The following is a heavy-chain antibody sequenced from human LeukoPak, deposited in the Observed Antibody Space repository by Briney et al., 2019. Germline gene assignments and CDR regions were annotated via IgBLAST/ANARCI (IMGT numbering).Heavy chain of an antibody. D-gene: IGHD2-2*01. J-gene: IGHJ3*02. V-gene: IGHV1-69*04. Sequence: ASVKVSCKASGYTFTSYGISWVRQAPGQGLEWMGRIIPILGIANYAQKFQGRVTITADKSTSTAYMELSSLRFEDTAVYYCARESKGEYLGAFDIWGQGTMVTVSS. CDR1: GYTFTSYG. CDR2: IIPILGIA. CDR3: ARESKGEYLGAFDI.